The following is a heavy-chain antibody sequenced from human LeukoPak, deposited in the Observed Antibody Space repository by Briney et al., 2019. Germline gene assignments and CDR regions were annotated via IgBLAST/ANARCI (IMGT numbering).Heavy chain of an antibody. J-gene: IGHJ3*02. Sequence: GGSLRLSCAASGFTFSSYGMHWVRQAPGKGLEWVAFIRYDGSNKYYADSVKGRFTISRDNSKNTLYLQMNSLRAEDTAVYYCAKLGYCSSTSCPLDDAFDIWGQGTMATVSS. D-gene: IGHD2-2*03. CDR2: IRYDGSNK. CDR3: AKLGYCSSTSCPLDDAFDI. V-gene: IGHV3-30*02. CDR1: GFTFSSYG.